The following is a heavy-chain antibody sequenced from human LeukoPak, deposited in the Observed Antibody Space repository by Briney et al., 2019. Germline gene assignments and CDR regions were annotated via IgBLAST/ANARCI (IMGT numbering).Heavy chain of an antibody. CDR2: IKPDGSEK. Sequence: PGGSLRLSCAASGFTFNTFWMSWVRQAPGKGPEWVANIKPDGSEKSYVDSVKGRFTISRDNAKNSLYLQMNSLRAEDTALYYCARGGSWFAPWGQGTLVTVSS. V-gene: IGHV3-7*01. CDR3: ARGGSWFAP. J-gene: IGHJ5*02. D-gene: IGHD3-10*01. CDR1: GFTFNTFW.